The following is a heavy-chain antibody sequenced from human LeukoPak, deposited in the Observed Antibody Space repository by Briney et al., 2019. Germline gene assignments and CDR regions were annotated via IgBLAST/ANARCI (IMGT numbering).Heavy chain of an antibody. CDR2: ISSSGSTI. V-gene: IGHV3-11*01. CDR3: AREALMTTVTTTAHYFDY. CDR1: GFTFSDYY. Sequence: PGGSLRLSCAASGFTFSDYYMSWIRQAPGKGLEWVSYISSSGSTIYYADSVKGRFTISRDNAKNSLYLQMNSLRAEDTAVYYCAREALMTTVTTTAHYFDYWGQGTLVTVSS. J-gene: IGHJ4*02. D-gene: IGHD4-17*01.